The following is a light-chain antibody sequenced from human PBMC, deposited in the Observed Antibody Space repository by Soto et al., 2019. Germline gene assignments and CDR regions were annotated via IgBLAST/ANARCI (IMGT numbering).Light chain of an antibody. V-gene: IGLV2-8*01. CDR2: EVN. CDR1: ISDVGGYNY. Sequence: SXGQSVAVSCTVTISDVGGYNYVSWYQQHPGKAPKLMIYEVNKRPSGVPDRFSGSKSGNTASLTVSGLQAEDEADYYCSSYAGSSNVFGTGTKVTVL. J-gene: IGLJ1*01. CDR3: SSYAGSSNV.